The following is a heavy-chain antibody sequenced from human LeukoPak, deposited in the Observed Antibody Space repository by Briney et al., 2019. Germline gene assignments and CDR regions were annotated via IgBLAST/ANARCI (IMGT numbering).Heavy chain of an antibody. CDR1: GFSISSSW. V-gene: IGHV3-74*01. Sequence: PGGSLRLSCAASGFSISSSWMHWVRQVPGKGLEWDSRINDDETSTTYAESVKGRFTISRDNAKNTLFLQMNSLRAEDTAVYYCATTGSGSYYDYWGQGTLVTVSS. J-gene: IGHJ4*02. CDR2: INDDETST. CDR3: ATTGSGSYYDY. D-gene: IGHD1-26*01.